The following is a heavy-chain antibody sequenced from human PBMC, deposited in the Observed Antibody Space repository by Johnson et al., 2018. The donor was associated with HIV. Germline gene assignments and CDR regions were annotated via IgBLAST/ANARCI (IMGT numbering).Heavy chain of an antibody. D-gene: IGHD4-23*01. CDR3: AKGRGSYGGAFDI. V-gene: IGHV3-9*01. CDR2: ISWNSGSI. CDR1: GFTFSSFG. Sequence: VQLVESGGGVVQPGGSLRLSCAASGFTFSSFGMHWVRQAPAKGLEWVSGISWNSGSIDYADSVKGRFTISRDNAKNSLYLQMNSLRAEDTALYYCAKGRGSYGGAFDIWGQGTMVTVSS. J-gene: IGHJ3*02.